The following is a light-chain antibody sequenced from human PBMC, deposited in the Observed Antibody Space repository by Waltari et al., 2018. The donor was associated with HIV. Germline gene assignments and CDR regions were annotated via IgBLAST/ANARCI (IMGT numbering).Light chain of an antibody. V-gene: IGKV1-39*01. Sequence: DIQMTQSPSSLSASVGDRVTITCRTSQYINTYLNWYQQTPGKAPNLLIFDASNCQDGVPSRFSGRGSGTNFTLTVSSLHAEDVGTYFCQQTYTTPHTFGQGTRLQI. CDR1: QYINTY. J-gene: IGKJ5*01. CDR3: QQTYTTPHT. CDR2: DAS.